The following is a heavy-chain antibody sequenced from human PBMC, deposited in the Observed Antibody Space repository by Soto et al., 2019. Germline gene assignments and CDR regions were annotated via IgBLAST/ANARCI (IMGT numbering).Heavy chain of an antibody. V-gene: IGHV1-24*01. CDR3: ATGGNYCGGDCYSGYYYYYMDV. J-gene: IGHJ6*03. Sequence: QVQLVQSGAEVKKPGASVKVSCKVSGYTLTELSMHWVRQAPGKGLEWMGGFDPEDGETIYAQKFKGRVTMTEDTTTDTAYMELNSLRSEDTAVYYCATGGNYCGGDCYSGYYYYYMDVWGKGTTVTVTS. CDR2: FDPEDGET. D-gene: IGHD2-21*01. CDR1: GYTLTELS.